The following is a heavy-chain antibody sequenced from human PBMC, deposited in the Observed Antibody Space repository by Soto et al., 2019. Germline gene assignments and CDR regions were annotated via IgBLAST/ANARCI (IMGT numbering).Heavy chain of an antibody. V-gene: IGHV4-61*01. J-gene: IGHJ6*02. CDR2: IYYSGIA. Sequence: PSETLSLTCAVSGGSISSSNWWSWIRQPPGKGLEWIGYIYYSGIANYNPSLKSRVTISLDTSKDQFSLKLSSVTAADTAVYYCARDYYYDILSPQYYYYYGMDVWGQGTTVTVSS. CDR3: ARDYYYDILSPQYYYYYGMDV. CDR1: GGSISSSNW. D-gene: IGHD3-9*01.